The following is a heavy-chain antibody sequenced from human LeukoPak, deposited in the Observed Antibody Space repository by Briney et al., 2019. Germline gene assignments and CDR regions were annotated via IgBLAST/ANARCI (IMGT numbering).Heavy chain of an antibody. CDR2: ISSTSSTI. CDR3: ARGDPYYYGMDV. Sequence: GGSLRLSCAASEFTFSSYNMNWVRQAPGKGLEWVSYISSTSSTIYYADSVKGRFTISRDNAKNSLYPQMNSLRAEDTAVYYCARGDPYYYGMDVWGQGTTVTVSS. CDR1: EFTFSSYN. J-gene: IGHJ6*02. V-gene: IGHV3-48*01. D-gene: IGHD5-24*01.